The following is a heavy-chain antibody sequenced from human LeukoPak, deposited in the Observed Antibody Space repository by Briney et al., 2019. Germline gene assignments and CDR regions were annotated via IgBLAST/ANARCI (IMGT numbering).Heavy chain of an antibody. CDR3: ARGIYCDF. CDR1: GYSLTTYG. V-gene: IGHV1-18*01. J-gene: IGHJ4*02. Sequence: ASVKVSCKASGYSLTTYGITWVRRAPGQGLEWVAWISTSNGDTDYAQKVQGRVTLTTDTSTSTVYMELRSLRSDDTAVYYCARGIYCDFWGQGTLVTVSS. CDR2: ISTSNGDT.